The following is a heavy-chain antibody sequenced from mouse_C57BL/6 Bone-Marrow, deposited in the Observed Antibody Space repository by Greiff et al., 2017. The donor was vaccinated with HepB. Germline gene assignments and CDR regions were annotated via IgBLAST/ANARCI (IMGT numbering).Heavy chain of an antibody. Sequence: EVQLVESGGDLVKPGGSLKLSCAASGFTFSSYGMSWVRQTPDKRLEWVATISSGGSYNYYPDSVKGRFTISRDNAKNTLYLQMSSLKSEDTAMYYCARQFFAYWGQGTLVTVSA. CDR2: ISSGGSYN. CDR1: GFTFSSYG. V-gene: IGHV5-6*01. CDR3: ARQFFAY. J-gene: IGHJ3*01.